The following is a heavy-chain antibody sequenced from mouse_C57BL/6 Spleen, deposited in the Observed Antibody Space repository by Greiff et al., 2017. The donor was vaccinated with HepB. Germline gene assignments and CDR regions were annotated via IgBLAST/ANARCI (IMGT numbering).Heavy chain of an antibody. CDR1: GFTFSSYA. V-gene: IGHV5-4*01. CDR3: AREFPYYYGSSYRPFDY. CDR2: ISDGGSYT. D-gene: IGHD1-1*01. J-gene: IGHJ2*01. Sequence: EVKLVESGGGLVKPGGSLKLSCAASGFTFSSYAMSWVRQTPEKRLEWVATISDGGSYTYYPDNVKGRFTISRDNAKNNLYLQMSHLKSEDTAMYYCAREFPYYYGSSYRPFDYWGQGTTLTVSS.